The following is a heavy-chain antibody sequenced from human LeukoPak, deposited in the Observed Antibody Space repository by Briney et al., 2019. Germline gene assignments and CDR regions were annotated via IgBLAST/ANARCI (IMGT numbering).Heavy chain of an antibody. V-gene: IGHV4-59*12. J-gene: IGHJ4*02. CDR3: ARALPEMMGFYFDY. CDR1: GGSISSYY. Sequence: SETLSLTCTVSGGSISSYYWSWIRQPPGKGLEWIGYIYYSGSTNYNPSLKSRVTISVDTSKNQFSLKLSSVTAADTAVYYCARALPEMMGFYFDYWGQGTLVTVSS. D-gene: IGHD5-24*01. CDR2: IYYSGST.